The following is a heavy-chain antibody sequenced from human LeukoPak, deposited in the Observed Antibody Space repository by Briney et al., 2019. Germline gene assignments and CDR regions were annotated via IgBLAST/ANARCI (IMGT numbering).Heavy chain of an antibody. D-gene: IGHD3-3*01. V-gene: IGHV3-23*01. CDR2: ISGSGGST. CDR1: GFTFSSYA. Sequence: GGSLRLSCEASGFTFSSYAMSWVRQAPGKGLEWVSAISGSGGSTYYADSVKGRFTISRDNSKNTLYLQMNSLRAEDTAVYYCAKDRNDFWSGYFGYWGQGTLVTVSS. CDR3: AKDRNDFWSGYFGY. J-gene: IGHJ4*02.